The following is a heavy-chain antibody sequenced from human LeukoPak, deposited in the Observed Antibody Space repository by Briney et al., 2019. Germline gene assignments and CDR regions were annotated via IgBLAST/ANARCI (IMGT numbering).Heavy chain of an antibody. CDR1: GYSISNGYY. J-gene: IGHJ4*02. D-gene: IGHD3-3*01. V-gene: IGHV4-38-2*02. CDR2: IYHSGST. Sequence: SETLSLTCTVSGYSISNGYYWGWIRQPPGKGLEWIGSIYHSGSTYYNPSLKSRVTISVDTSKNQFSLKLSSVTAADTAVYYCARDPNDLADYWGQGTLVTVSS. CDR3: ARDPNDLADY.